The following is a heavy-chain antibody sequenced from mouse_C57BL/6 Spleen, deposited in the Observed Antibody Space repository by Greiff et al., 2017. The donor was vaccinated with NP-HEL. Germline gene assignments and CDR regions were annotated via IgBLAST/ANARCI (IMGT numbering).Heavy chain of an antibody. V-gene: IGHV14-1*01. CDR2: IDPEDGDT. CDR3: TRGNRDFDY. CDR1: GFNIKDYY. J-gene: IGHJ2*01. Sequence: EVMLQQSGAELVRPGASVKLSCTASGFNIKDYYMHWVKQRPEQGLEWIGRIDPEDGDTEYAAKFQGKATMTADTSSNTAYLQLSSLTSEDTAVYYCTRGNRDFDYWGQGTTLTVSS. D-gene: IGHD2-1*01.